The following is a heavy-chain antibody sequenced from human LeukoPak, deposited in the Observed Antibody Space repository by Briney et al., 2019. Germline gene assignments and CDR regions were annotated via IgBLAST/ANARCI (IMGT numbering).Heavy chain of an antibody. CDR2: IFYSGST. D-gene: IGHD3-22*01. CDR3: ARIVVADFDY. J-gene: IGHJ4*02. CDR1: GDSISYFY. V-gene: IGHV4-59*08. Sequence: PSETLSLTCTVSGDSISYFYWGWIRQPPGKGLEWIGYIFYSGSTNYNPSLKSRVTISVDTSKNQFSLKLSSVTAADTAVYYCARIVVADFDYWGQGTLVTVSS.